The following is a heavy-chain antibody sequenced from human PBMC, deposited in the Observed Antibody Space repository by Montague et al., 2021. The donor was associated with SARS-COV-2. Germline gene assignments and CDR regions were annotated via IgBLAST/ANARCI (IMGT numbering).Heavy chain of an antibody. CDR1: GGSISSGSYY. CDR2: IYTCGST. CDR3: ARDRVDRYSGSRTACGMDV. Sequence: TLSLTCTVSGGSISSGSYYWSWIRQPAGKGLEWIGRIYTCGSTNYNPSLKSRVTISVDTSKNQFSLKLSSVTAADTAVYYCARDRVDRYSGSRTACGMDVWGQGTTVTVSS. V-gene: IGHV4-61*02. J-gene: IGHJ6*02. D-gene: IGHD1-26*01.